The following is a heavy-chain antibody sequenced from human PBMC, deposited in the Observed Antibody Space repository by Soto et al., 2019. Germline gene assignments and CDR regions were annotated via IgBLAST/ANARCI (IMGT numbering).Heavy chain of an antibody. CDR3: ARALPAWFDP. CDR1: GFAFSSYA. V-gene: IGHV3-23*01. CDR2: INSGGDNT. J-gene: IGHJ5*02. Sequence: EVQLLESGGGLVQPGGSLRLSCTASGFAFSSYAMSWVRQAPGKGLEGVSGINSGGDNTHYADSVKGRFSISRDSSKNTVFLQMNSLRAEDTAVYYCARALPAWFDPSGQGALVTVSS.